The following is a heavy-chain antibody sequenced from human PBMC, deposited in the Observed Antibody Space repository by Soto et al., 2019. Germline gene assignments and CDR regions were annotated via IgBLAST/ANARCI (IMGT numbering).Heavy chain of an antibody. D-gene: IGHD2-2*02. Sequence: ASVKVSCKASGYIFTNYAMHWVRQAPGQRLDWMGWINSGNGNTKYSQKFQGRVTITRETSASTAYMELSSLRSEDTAVYYCARDMGYCSSSSCYNPLFDYWGQGTLVTVSS. CDR2: INSGNGNT. V-gene: IGHV1-3*01. J-gene: IGHJ4*02. CDR1: GYIFTNYA. CDR3: ARDMGYCSSSSCYNPLFDY.